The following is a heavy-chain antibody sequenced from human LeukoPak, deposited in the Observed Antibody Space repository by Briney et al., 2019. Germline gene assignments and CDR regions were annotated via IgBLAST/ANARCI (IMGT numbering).Heavy chain of an antibody. CDR1: GYTFTGYY. CDR2: INPNSGGT. V-gene: IGHV1-2*02. Sequence: GASVMVSCKASGYTFTGYYMHWVRQAPGQGLEWMGWINPNSGGTNYAQKFQGRVTMTRDTSISTAYMELSRLRSDDTAVYYCARIAVAGTVRYNWFDPWGQGTLVTVSS. J-gene: IGHJ5*02. D-gene: IGHD6-19*01. CDR3: ARIAVAGTVRYNWFDP.